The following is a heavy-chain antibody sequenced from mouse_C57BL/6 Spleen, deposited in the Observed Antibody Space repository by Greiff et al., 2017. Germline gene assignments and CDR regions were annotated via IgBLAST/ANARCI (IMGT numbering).Heavy chain of an antibody. D-gene: IGHD1-1*01. CDR2: IYPRDGST. J-gene: IGHJ1*03. Sequence: QVQLQQSGPELVKPGASVKLSCKASGYTFTSYDINWVKQRPGQGLEWIGWIYPRDGSTKYNEKFKGKATLTVDTSSSTAYMELHSLTSEDSAVYFCARVLYYYGSSYWYFDVWGTGTTVTVSS. CDR3: ARVLYYYGSSYWYFDV. V-gene: IGHV1-85*01. CDR1: GYTFTSYD.